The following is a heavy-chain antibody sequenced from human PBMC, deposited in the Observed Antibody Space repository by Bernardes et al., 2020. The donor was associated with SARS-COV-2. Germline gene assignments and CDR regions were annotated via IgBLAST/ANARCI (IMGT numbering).Heavy chain of an antibody. D-gene: IGHD4-4*01. V-gene: IGHV3-74*01. Sequence: GGSLRLSCAASGFTFSNFGMHWVRQAPGKGLVWVSRINGDGSNTNYADSVKGRFTISRDNAKNTLYLQMNSLRAEDTAVYYCARDRDSNDDYFDYWGQGTLVTVSS. CDR3: ARDRDSNDDYFDY. J-gene: IGHJ4*02. CDR1: GFTFSNFG. CDR2: INGDGSNT.